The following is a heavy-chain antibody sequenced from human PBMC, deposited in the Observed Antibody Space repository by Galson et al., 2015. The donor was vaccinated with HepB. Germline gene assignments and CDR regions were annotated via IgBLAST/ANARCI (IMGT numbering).Heavy chain of an antibody. CDR2: IIPILGIA. J-gene: IGHJ5*02. CDR3: ARDRGVDILTGSWFDP. Sequence: SVKVSCKASGGTFSSYTISWVRQAPGQGLEWMGRIIPILGIANYAQKFQGRVTITADKSTSTAYMELISLRSEDTAVYYCARDRGVDILTGSWFDPWGQGTLVTVSS. CDR1: GGTFSSYT. V-gene: IGHV1-69*04. D-gene: IGHD3-9*01.